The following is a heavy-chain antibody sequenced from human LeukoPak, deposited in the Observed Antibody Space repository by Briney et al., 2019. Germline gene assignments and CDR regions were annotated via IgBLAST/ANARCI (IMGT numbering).Heavy chain of an antibody. CDR2: IYYSGST. CDR1: GGSISSSSYY. V-gene: IGHV4-39*01. CDR3: ARRGIYYPVDY. D-gene: IGHD1-26*01. J-gene: IGHJ4*02. Sequence: SETLSLTCTVSGGSISSSSYYWGWIRQPPGKGLEWIGSIYYSGSTYYNPSLKSRVTISVDTSKNQFSLKLSSVTAADMAVYYCARRGIYYPVDYWGQGTLVTVSS.